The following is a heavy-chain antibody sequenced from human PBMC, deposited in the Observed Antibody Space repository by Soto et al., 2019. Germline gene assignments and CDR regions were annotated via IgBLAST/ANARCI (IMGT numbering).Heavy chain of an antibody. Sequence: PGGSLRLSCAASGFTFNDHYMSWIRQAPGKGLEWVAFISSSGTTVYYADSVKGRFAISRDNANKSLHLQMDRLRAEDTAVYLCARDAHSDISCYYPYWFDSWGQGALVTVSS. CDR3: ARDAHSDISCYYPYWFDS. V-gene: IGHV3-11*01. CDR2: ISSSGTTV. J-gene: IGHJ5*01. CDR1: GFTFNDHY. D-gene: IGHD3-22*01.